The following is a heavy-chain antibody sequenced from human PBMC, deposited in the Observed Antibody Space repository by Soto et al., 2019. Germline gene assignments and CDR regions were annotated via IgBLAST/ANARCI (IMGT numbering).Heavy chain of an antibody. D-gene: IGHD6-13*01. CDR2: ISYDGSNK. V-gene: IGHV3-30*18. CDR3: AKSWVRIAAAAGDYYYYGMDV. Sequence: GGSLRLSCAASGFTFSSYGMHWVRQAPGKGLEWVAVISYDGSNKYYAYSVKGRFTISRDNSKNTLYLQMNSLRAEDTAVYYCAKSWVRIAAAAGDYYYYGMDVWGQGTTVTVSS. J-gene: IGHJ6*02. CDR1: GFTFSSYG.